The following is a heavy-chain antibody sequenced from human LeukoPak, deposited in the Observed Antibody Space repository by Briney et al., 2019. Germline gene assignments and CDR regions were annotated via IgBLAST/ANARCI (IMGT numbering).Heavy chain of an antibody. CDR2: ISGRGDRT. Sequence: GGSLRLSCAASGFTFSTFGMSWVRQSPGKGLEWVSTISGRGDRTHYADSVKGRFSISRDSSKNSLFLQMSSLRADDTAVYYCSRGPAGDPTKDYYYYYMGVWGKGTTVTVSS. V-gene: IGHV3-23*01. CDR1: GFTFSTFG. CDR3: SRGPAGDPTKDYYYYYMGV. J-gene: IGHJ6*03. D-gene: IGHD1-1*01.